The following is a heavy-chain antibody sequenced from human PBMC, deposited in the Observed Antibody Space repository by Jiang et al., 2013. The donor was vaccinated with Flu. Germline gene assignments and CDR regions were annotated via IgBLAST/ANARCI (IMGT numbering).Heavy chain of an antibody. J-gene: IGHJ6*02. CDR1: GGSIRSGGYY. CDR2: XFYMGAT. D-gene: IGHD3-10*01. CDR3: AREESIMVRGVNGMDV. Sequence: GLVKPSQTLSLTCSVSGGSIRSGGYYWSWIRQNPGKGLEWIGYXFYMGATSYNPSLQSRVTISVDTSKNQFSLTLSAVTAADTAVYYCAREESIMVRGVNGMDVWGQGTAVTVS. V-gene: IGHV4-31*03.